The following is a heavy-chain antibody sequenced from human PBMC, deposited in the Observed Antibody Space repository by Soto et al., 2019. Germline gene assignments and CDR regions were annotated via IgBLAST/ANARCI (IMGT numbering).Heavy chain of an antibody. CDR3: ARAIAGYYGSGSYSFDY. CDR2: ISSNGGST. D-gene: IGHD3-10*01. CDR1: GFTFSSYA. V-gene: IGHV3-64*01. Sequence: EVQLVESGGGLVQPGGSLRLSCAASGFTFSSYAMHWVRQAPGKGLEYVSAISSNGGSTYYANSVKGRFTISRDNYKNTLYLQMGSLRAEDMAVYYCARAIAGYYGSGSYSFDYWGQGTLVTVSS. J-gene: IGHJ4*02.